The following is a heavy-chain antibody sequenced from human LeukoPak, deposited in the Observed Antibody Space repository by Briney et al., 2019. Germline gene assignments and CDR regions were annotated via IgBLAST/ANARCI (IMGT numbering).Heavy chain of an antibody. V-gene: IGHV3-21*01. D-gene: IGHD3-22*01. CDR2: ISSSSSYI. Sequence: GGSLRLSCAASGFTFTSHNMNWVRQAPGKGLEWVSSISSSSSYIYYADSVKGRFTISRDNAKNSLYLQMNSLRAEDTAVYYCARGGDITMIVVVPFDYWGQGTLVTVSS. J-gene: IGHJ4*02. CDR1: GFTFTSHN. CDR3: ARGGDITMIVVVPFDY.